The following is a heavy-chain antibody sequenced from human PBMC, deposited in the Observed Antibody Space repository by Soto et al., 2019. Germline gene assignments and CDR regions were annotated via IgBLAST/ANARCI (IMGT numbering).Heavy chain of an antibody. CDR2: FDPEDGET. Sequence: GASVKVSCKVSGYTLTELSMHWVRQAPGKGLEWMGGFDPEDGETIYAQRFQGRVTMTEDTSTDTAYMELSSLRSEDTAVYYCATRRYSSSCFDYWGQGTLVTVSS. CDR3: ATRRYSSSCFDY. V-gene: IGHV1-24*01. D-gene: IGHD6-6*01. J-gene: IGHJ4*02. CDR1: GYTLTELS.